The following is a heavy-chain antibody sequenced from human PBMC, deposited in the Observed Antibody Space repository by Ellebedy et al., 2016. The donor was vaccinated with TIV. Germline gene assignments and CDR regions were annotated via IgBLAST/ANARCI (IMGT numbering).Heavy chain of an antibody. D-gene: IGHD6-6*01. Sequence: PGGSLRLSCSASGFTFNIYAMSWVRQAPGKGLEWVSLISASGDCTYYADSVKGRFTVSRDNSKNTLFLQVHSLRAEDTPVYYCIFKGMSARLYWGQGTLVTVSS. CDR2: ISASGDCT. CDR3: IFKGMSARLY. V-gene: IGHV3-23*01. CDR1: GFTFNIYA. J-gene: IGHJ1*01.